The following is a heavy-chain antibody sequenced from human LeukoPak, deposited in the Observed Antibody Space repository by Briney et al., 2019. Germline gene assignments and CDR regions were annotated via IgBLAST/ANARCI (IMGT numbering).Heavy chain of an antibody. J-gene: IGHJ1*01. CDR2: ISSSGSTI. CDR3: ARGTALHSATYS. CDR1: GFTFSSYE. Sequence: PGGSLRLSCAASGFTFSSYEMNWVRQAPGKGLEWVSYISSSGSTIYYADSLKGRFTISRDNVKNSLYLHMNSLRAEDTAVYYCARGTALHSATYSWGQGTLVTVSS. D-gene: IGHD1-26*01. V-gene: IGHV3-48*03.